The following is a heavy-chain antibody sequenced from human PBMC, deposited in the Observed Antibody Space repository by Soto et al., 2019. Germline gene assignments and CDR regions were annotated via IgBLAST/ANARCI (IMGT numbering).Heavy chain of an antibody. CDR1: GGTFSSYT. V-gene: IGHV1-69*02. CDR2: IIPILGIA. CDR3: YSSGWYGIDY. Sequence: GASVKVSCKASGGTFSSYTISWVRQAPGRGLEWMGRIIPILGIANYAQKFQGRVTITADKSTSTAYMELSSLRSEDTAVYYCYSSGWYGIDYWGQGTLVTVSS. J-gene: IGHJ4*02. D-gene: IGHD6-19*01.